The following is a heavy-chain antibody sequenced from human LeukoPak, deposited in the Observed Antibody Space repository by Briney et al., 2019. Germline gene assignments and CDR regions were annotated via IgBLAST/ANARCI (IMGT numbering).Heavy chain of an antibody. V-gene: IGHV4-61*02. Sequence: SETLSLTCTVSGGSISSSSYYWSWIRQPAGKGLEWIGRIYTSGSTNYNPSLKSRVTMSVDTSKNQFSLKLSSVTGADTAVYYCARAGPRHDYSNYRPRYYYSYYMDVWGKGTTVTVSS. CDR1: GGSISSSSYY. D-gene: IGHD4-11*01. CDR2: IYTSGST. J-gene: IGHJ6*03. CDR3: ARAGPRHDYSNYRPRYYYSYYMDV.